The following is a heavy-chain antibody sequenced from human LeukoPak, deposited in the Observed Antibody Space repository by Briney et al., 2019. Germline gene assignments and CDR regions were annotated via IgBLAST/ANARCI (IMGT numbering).Heavy chain of an antibody. Sequence: SETLSLTCTVSGGSISSGGYYWSWIRQHPGKGLEWIGSIYYSGSTYYNPSLKSRVTISVDTSKNQFSLKLSSVTAADTAVYYCATWPRPVYYFDYWGQGTLVTVSS. CDR3: ATWPRPVYYFDY. J-gene: IGHJ4*02. V-gene: IGHV4-39*01. CDR2: IYYSGST. CDR1: GGSISSGGYY.